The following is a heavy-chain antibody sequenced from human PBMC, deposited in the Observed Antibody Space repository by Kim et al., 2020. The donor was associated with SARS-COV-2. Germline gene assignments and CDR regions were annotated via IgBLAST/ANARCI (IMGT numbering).Heavy chain of an antibody. D-gene: IGHD3-16*01. CDR2: IRSKAHSYAT. J-gene: IGHJ6*02. V-gene: IGHV3-73*01. Sequence: GGSLRLSCAASGFTISGSTMHWVRQASGKGLEWVGHIRSKAHSYATAYAASVKGRFTISRDDSKNTAYLQMNSPKTEDTAVYYCTRPVGGYYYYGMDVWGQGTTVTVSS. CDR1: GFTISGST. CDR3: TRPVGGYYYYGMDV.